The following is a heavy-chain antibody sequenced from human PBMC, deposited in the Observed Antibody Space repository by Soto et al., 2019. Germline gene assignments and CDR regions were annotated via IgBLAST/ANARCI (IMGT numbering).Heavy chain of an antibody. CDR1: GGSISSNY. D-gene: IGHD6-13*01. V-gene: IGHV4-59*01. Sequence: SETLSLTCTVSGGSISSNYWTWIRQPPGKGLEWIGYVYNSGSTNYDPSLKSRVTISEDTSKSQFSLKVNSMTAADTAVYYCARYRREAVAGYTLDNWGQGILVTVSS. J-gene: IGHJ4*02. CDR3: ARYRREAVAGYTLDN. CDR2: VYNSGST.